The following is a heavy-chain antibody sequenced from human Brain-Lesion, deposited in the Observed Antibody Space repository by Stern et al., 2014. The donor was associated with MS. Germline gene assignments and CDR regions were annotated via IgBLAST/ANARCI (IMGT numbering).Heavy chain of an antibody. CDR3: ARVYNTIYGIVTQRGSGMDV. D-gene: IGHD3-3*01. J-gene: IGHJ6*02. V-gene: IGHV3-7*01. CDR1: GFTFGNYW. CDR2: IKADGTEK. Sequence: EVQLVQSGGGLVQPGGSLTISCTAAGFTFGNYWMTLVRQAPGKGLEWVANIKADGTEKNYVDSVKGRFTISRDNARNSLYLQMNSLRVEDTALYYCARVYNTIYGIVTQRGSGMDVWGQGTTVIVSS.